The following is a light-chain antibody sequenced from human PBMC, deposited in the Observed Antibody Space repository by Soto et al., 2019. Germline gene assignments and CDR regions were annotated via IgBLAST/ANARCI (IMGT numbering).Light chain of an antibody. CDR1: QSVSGN. V-gene: IGKV3-15*01. CDR3: QQYNNWPPLT. CDR2: GAS. Sequence: EIVMTQSPATLSVSPGERSTLSCRASQSVSGNLAWYQQKPGHAPRLLIYGASTRATGVPARFSGSGSGTEFTLTISSLQSEDFAIYDCQQYNNWPPLTFGGGTKVEIK. J-gene: IGKJ4*01.